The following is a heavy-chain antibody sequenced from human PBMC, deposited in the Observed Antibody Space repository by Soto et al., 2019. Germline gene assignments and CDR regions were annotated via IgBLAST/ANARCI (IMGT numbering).Heavy chain of an antibody. CDR3: ASLSTMVRGVPPGGETPGFDY. J-gene: IGHJ4*02. Sequence: PGGSLRLSCAASGFTFSSYSMNWVRQAPGKGLEWVSYISSSSSTIYYADSVKGRFTISRDNAKNSLYLQMNSLRDEDTAVYYCASLSTMVRGVPPGGETPGFDYWGQGTLVTVSS. V-gene: IGHV3-48*02. D-gene: IGHD3-10*01. CDR2: ISSSSSTI. CDR1: GFTFSSYS.